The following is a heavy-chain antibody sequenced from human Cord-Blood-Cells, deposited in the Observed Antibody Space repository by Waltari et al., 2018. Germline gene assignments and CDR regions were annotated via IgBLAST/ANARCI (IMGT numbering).Heavy chain of an antibody. J-gene: IGHJ6*02. CDR2: INHSGST. D-gene: IGHD1-26*01. CDR3: ARGYSGSYYYYYYGMDV. CDR1: GGSFSGYY. Sequence: QVQLQQWGAGLLKPSETLSLTCAVYGGSFSGYYLSWIRQPPGKGLEWIGEINHSGSTNYNPSLKSRVTISVDTSKNQFSLKLSSVTAADTAVYYCARGYSGSYYYYYYGMDVWGQGTTVTVSS. V-gene: IGHV4-34*01.